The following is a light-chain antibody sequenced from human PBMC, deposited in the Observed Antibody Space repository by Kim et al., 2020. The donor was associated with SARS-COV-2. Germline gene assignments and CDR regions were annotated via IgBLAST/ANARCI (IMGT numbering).Light chain of an antibody. V-gene: IGKV2-28*01. CDR3: MQALQLPRT. J-gene: IGKJ2*02. Sequence: DIVMTQSPISLPVTPGEPASISCRSSQSLLHSNGYNYLDWYLQKPGQSPQLLIYLGSNRASGVPDRVSGSGSGTDFTLKISRVEAEDVGVYYCMQALQLPRTFGQGTKLEI. CDR2: LGS. CDR1: QSLLHSNGYNY.